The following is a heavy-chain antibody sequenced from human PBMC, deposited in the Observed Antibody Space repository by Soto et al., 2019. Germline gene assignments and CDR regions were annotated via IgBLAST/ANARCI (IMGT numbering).Heavy chain of an antibody. CDR3: ARWFWNYAYFDP. Sequence: ASVKVSCKASGYTLTGYYMHWVRQAPGQGLEWMGWINPNSGGTNYAQKFQGRVTMTRDTSISTAYMELSRLRSDDTAVYYCARWFWNYAYFDPWGQGTLVTVSS. CDR1: GYTLTGYY. V-gene: IGHV1-2*02. CDR2: INPNSGGT. J-gene: IGHJ5*02. D-gene: IGHD1-7*01.